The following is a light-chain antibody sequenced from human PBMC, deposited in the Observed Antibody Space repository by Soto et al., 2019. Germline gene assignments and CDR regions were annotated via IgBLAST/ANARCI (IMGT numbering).Light chain of an antibody. CDR1: QSISSW. V-gene: IGKV1-5*01. CDR3: QRYDDAPLT. CDR2: DAS. J-gene: IGKJ4*01. Sequence: DIQMTQSPSTLSASVGDRFTITCRASQSISSWLAWYQQKPGKXPKXXIYDASSLESGVPSRFSGSVSGTEFTLTISSLQPDDGGTYDCQRYDDAPLTFGGGTKVDIK.